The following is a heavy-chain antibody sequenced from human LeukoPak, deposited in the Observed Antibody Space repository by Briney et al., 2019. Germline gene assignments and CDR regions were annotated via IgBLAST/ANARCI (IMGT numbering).Heavy chain of an antibody. CDR1: GFTFINYA. CDR3: AKYCKLSGYYLGGYDY. D-gene: IGHD3-22*01. J-gene: IGHJ4*01. V-gene: IGHV3-23*01. Sequence: GGSLRLSCAASGFTFINYAMGWVRQAPGKGLEWVSAITSDEKTFYADSVKGRFTIPRDNSKNTLHLQMNSLRAEDTAVYYCAKYCKLSGYYLGGYDYWGHGTLVTVSS. CDR2: ITSDEKT.